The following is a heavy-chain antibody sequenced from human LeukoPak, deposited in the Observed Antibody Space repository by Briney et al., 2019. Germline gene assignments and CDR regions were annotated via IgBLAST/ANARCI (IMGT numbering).Heavy chain of an antibody. CDR2: VYNTGST. Sequence: SETLSLTCTVSGGSITTHYWSWIRQPAGREVEWIGRVYNTGSTKYNPSLESRVTMSVDTSSNRFSLSLRSVTAADTAVYYCARDFLGDYGTFDIWGQGTMVTVSS. V-gene: IGHV4-4*07. CDR1: GGSITTHY. D-gene: IGHD4-17*01. J-gene: IGHJ3*02. CDR3: ARDFLGDYGTFDI.